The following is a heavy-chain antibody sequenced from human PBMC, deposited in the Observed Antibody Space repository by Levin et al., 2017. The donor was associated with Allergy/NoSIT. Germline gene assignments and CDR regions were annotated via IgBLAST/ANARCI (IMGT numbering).Heavy chain of an antibody. CDR1: GYNFTNDY. CDR2: MDPSTGKS. J-gene: IGHJ4*02. Sequence: ASVKVSCTGSGYNFTNDYINWVRQASGQGLEWMGWMDPSTGKSHSAQKLLGRVTLTRDTAVSTAYMELRGLTTEDTAIYYCARGALWGQGTLVAASS. CDR3: ARGAL. V-gene: IGHV1-8*01.